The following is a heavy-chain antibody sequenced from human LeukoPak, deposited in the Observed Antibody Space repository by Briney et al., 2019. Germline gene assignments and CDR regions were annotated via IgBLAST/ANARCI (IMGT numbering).Heavy chain of an antibody. V-gene: IGHV3-53*01. Sequence: GGSLRLSCAASGFTFSSYSMSWVRQAPGKGLEWVSVIYSGGSTYYADSVKGRFTISRDNSKNTRYLQMNSLRAEDTAVYYCARDRGSYYGFDYWGQGTLVTVSS. CDR1: GFTFSSYS. J-gene: IGHJ4*02. CDR2: IYSGGST. CDR3: ARDRGSYYGFDY. D-gene: IGHD1-26*01.